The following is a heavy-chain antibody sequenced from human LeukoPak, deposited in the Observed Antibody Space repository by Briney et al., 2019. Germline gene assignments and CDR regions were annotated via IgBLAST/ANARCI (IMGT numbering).Heavy chain of an antibody. CDR1: GGTFISYA. CDR2: IIPIFGTA. CDR3: ARGPLNCDYVYDAFDI. D-gene: IGHD3-16*01. J-gene: IGHJ3*02. Sequence: SVKVSCKASGGTFISYAISWVRQAPGQGLEWRGGIIPIFGTANYAQKFQGRVTITTDESTSPAYMELSSLRSEDTAVYYCARGPLNCDYVYDAFDIWGQGTMVTVSS. V-gene: IGHV1-69*05.